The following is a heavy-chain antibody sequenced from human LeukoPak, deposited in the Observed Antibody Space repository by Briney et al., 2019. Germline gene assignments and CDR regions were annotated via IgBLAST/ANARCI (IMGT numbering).Heavy chain of an antibody. V-gene: IGHV3-30*02. CDR2: IRYDGSNK. Sequence: GGSLRLSCAASGFTFSSYGMHWVRQAPGKGLAWVAFIRYDGSNKYYADSVKGRFTISRDNSKNTLYLQMNSLRAEDTAVYYCVQWLEYYFDYWGQGTLVTVSS. J-gene: IGHJ4*02. CDR1: GFTFSSYG. D-gene: IGHD6-19*01. CDR3: VQWLEYYFDY.